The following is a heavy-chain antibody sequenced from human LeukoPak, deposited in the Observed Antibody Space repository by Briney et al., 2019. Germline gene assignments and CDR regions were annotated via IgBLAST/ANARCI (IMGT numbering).Heavy chain of an antibody. V-gene: IGHV3-23*01. Sequence: PGASLRLSCAASGFTFSSYAMSWVRQAPGKGLEWVSAISGSGGSTYYADSVKGRFTISRDNSKNTLYLQMNSLRAEDRAVYYCAKDGTFGGVIVLRYYFDYWGQGTLVTVSS. CDR3: AKDGTFGGVIVLRYYFDY. CDR1: GFTFSSYA. J-gene: IGHJ4*02. D-gene: IGHD3-16*02. CDR2: ISGSGGST.